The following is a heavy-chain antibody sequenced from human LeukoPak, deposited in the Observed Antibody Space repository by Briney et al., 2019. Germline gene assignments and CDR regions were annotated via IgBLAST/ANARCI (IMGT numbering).Heavy chain of an antibody. V-gene: IGHV4-30-2*01. D-gene: IGHD4-23*01. CDR3: AREGPGGNPSHY. CDR2: IYHSGST. J-gene: IGHJ4*02. Sequence: KSSETLSLTCAVSGGSISSGGYSWSWIRQPPGKGLEWIGYIYHSGSTYYNPSLKSRVTISVDTSKNQFSLKLSSVTAADTAVYYCAREGPGGNPSHYWGQGTLVTVSS. CDR1: GGSISSGGYS.